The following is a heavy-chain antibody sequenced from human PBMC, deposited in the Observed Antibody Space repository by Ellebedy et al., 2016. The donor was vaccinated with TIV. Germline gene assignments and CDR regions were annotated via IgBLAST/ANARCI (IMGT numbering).Heavy chain of an antibody. CDR1: GFTFSSYS. CDR2: ISSSSSYI. Sequence: GGSLRLSXAASGFTFSSYSMNWVRQAPGKGLEWVSSISSSSSYIYYADSVKGRFTISRDNAKNSLYLQMNSLRAEDTAVYYCARAMYDYVFLVDYYYGMDVWGQGTTVTVSS. D-gene: IGHD3-16*01. V-gene: IGHV3-21*01. CDR3: ARAMYDYVFLVDYYYGMDV. J-gene: IGHJ6*02.